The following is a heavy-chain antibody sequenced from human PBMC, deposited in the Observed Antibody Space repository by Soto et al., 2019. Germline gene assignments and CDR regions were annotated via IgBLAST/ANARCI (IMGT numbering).Heavy chain of an antibody. Sequence: GGSLRLSCVGSGFNFVAYALSWVRRAPGRGLEGISGISGSGRPTDYADSVKGRFSISRDNSKNILYLQMSGLRAEDTAVYYCTKMAGSGNYYSNFDYWGQGTQVTVSS. V-gene: IGHV3-23*01. CDR1: GFNFVAYA. J-gene: IGHJ4*02. CDR3: TKMAGSGNYYSNFDY. CDR2: ISGSGRPT. D-gene: IGHD3-10*01.